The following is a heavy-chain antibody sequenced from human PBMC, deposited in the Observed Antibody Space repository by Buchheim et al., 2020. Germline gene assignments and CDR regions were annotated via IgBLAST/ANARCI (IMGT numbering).Heavy chain of an antibody. D-gene: IGHD3-10*01. CDR2: IYYSGST. CDR1: GGSISSYY. Sequence: QVQLQESGPGLVKPSETLSLPCTVSGGSISSYYWSWIRQPPGKGLEWIGYIYYSGSTNYNTSLKSRVTISVDTSKNQFSLKLSSVTAADTAVYYCARDRVGSGSNWFDPWGQGTL. J-gene: IGHJ5*02. CDR3: ARDRVGSGSNWFDP. V-gene: IGHV4-59*01.